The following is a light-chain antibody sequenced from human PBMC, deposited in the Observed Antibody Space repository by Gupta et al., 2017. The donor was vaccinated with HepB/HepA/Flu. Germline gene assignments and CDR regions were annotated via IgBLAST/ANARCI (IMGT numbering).Light chain of an antibody. J-gene: IGKJ1*01. CDR3: QQYNDWPRT. CDR2: DAS. V-gene: IGKV3-15*01. CDR1: QRISSN. Sequence: ELVMTPSPATLSVSPGERAVLSCRASQRISSNLVWYQQKPGQAPRLLIYDASSRASGIPARFSGSGSGTEFTLTISSLQSEDFAVFYCQQYNDWPRTFGQGTKVEV.